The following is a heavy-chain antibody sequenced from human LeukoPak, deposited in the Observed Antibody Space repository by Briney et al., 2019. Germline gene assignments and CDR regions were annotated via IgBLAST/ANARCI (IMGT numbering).Heavy chain of an antibody. J-gene: IGHJ3*02. D-gene: IGHD2/OR15-2a*01. CDR1: GYSISSGYY. CDR2: IFHSGAA. CDR3: ARVADEAGFYDMSANRNDAFEI. Sequence: SETLPLTCTVSGYSISSGYYWGWIRQPPGKGLEWVGSIFHSGAAYYNPSLQSRATISVDTSKNQFSLKVRSVTAADTAVYYCARVADEAGFYDMSANRNDAFEIWGQGTMVTVSS. V-gene: IGHV4-38-2*02.